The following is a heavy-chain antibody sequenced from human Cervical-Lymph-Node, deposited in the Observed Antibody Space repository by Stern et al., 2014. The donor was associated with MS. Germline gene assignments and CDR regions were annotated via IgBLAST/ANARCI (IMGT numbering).Heavy chain of an antibody. D-gene: IGHD2-8*01. V-gene: IGHV1-46*03. CDR3: ARAQEFSNVVATY. CDR1: GYTFTNYF. CDR2: INPTTGRT. J-gene: IGHJ4*02. Sequence: QVQLVQSGAEVKKPGASMRISCKASGYTFTNYFIHWVRQAPRQRPEWMGIINPTTGRTSYAQRFQGRVTMTRDTSTNTAYLDLISLRSEDTAVYFCARAQEFSNVVATYWGQGTLVTVSS.